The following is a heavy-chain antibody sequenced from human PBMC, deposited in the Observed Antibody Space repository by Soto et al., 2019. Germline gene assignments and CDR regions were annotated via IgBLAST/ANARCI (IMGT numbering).Heavy chain of an antibody. CDR3: ARAQTIFGIITVFDY. CDR1: GGSINSGGYY. Sequence: SETLSLTCTVSGGSINSGGYYWTWIRQHPGKGLEWIGYIYYSGSTYYNPSLKSRVTISVDTSKNQFSLKLTSVTAADTAVYFCARAQTIFGIITVFDYWGQGTLVTVSS. D-gene: IGHD3-3*01. J-gene: IGHJ4*02. V-gene: IGHV4-31*03. CDR2: IYYSGST.